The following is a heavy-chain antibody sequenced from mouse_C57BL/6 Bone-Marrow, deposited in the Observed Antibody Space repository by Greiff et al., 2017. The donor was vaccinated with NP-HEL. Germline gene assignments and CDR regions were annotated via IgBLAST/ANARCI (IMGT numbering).Heavy chain of an antibody. CDR1: GFTFSSYA. Sequence: EVQVVESGGGLVKPGGSLKLSCAASGFTFSSYAMSWVRQTPEKRLEWVATISDGGSYTYYPDNVKGRFTISRDNAKNNLYLQMSHLKSEDTAMYYCARDLGSSPYYYAMDYWGQGTSVTVSS. CDR3: ARDLGSSPYYYAMDY. J-gene: IGHJ4*01. D-gene: IGHD1-1*01. CDR2: ISDGGSYT. V-gene: IGHV5-4*01.